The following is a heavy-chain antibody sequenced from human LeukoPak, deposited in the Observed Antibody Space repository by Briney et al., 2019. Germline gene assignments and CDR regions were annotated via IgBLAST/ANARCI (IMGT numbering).Heavy chain of an antibody. CDR1: GDSISSYY. CDR3: ARGPSIEPYYYYYYMDV. Sequence: SETLSLTCTVSGDSISSYYCSWIRQPPGKGLEWIGYIYYSGSTSYNPSLKSRVTISLDTSNNQSSLKLRSVTAADTAVYYCARGPSIEPYYYYYYMDVWGKGTTVTVSS. D-gene: IGHD1-14*01. J-gene: IGHJ6*03. V-gene: IGHV4-59*01. CDR2: IYYSGST.